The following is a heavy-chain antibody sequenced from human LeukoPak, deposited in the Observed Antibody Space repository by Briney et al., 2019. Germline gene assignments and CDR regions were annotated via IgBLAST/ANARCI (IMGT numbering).Heavy chain of an antibody. Sequence: PGGSLRLSCTASGFTFGDYAMSWVRQAPRKGLEWVGFIRSKAYGGTTEYAASVKGRFTISRDDSKSIDYLQMNSLKTEDTAVYYCTRDSLYCSSTSCYSYYYYYMDVWGKGTTVTVSS. J-gene: IGHJ6*03. D-gene: IGHD2-2*01. V-gene: IGHV3-49*04. CDR1: GFTFGDYA. CDR2: IRSKAYGGTT. CDR3: TRDSLYCSSTSCYSYYYYYMDV.